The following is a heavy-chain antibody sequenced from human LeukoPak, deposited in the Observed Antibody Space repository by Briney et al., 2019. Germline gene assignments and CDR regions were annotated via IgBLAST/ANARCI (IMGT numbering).Heavy chain of an antibody. V-gene: IGHV3-33*01. CDR1: GFTFSSFA. CDR2: IWFDGSSK. Sequence: GGALRLSCATSGFTFSSFAMHWVRQAPARGLEWLALIWFDGSSKNYTDSVEGRFTISRDNSKNTLFLQMNSLRAEDTAVYYCARGFYRVRHDQSTYYFVHWGQGTLVTVSS. J-gene: IGHJ4*02. D-gene: IGHD3-16*02. CDR3: ARGFYRVRHDQSTYYFVH.